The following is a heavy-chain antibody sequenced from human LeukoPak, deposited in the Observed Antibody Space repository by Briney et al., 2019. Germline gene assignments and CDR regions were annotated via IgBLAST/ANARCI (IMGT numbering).Heavy chain of an antibody. CDR3: ARGRPYWQWRYFFDY. CDR1: GGSFSGYY. D-gene: IGHD6-19*01. J-gene: IGHJ4*02. Sequence: SETLSLTCAVYGGSFSGYYWSWIRQPPGKGLEWSGEINHSGSTNYNPSLKSRVTISVDTSKNQFSLKLSSVTAADTAVYYCARGRPYWQWRYFFDYWGQGTLVTVSS. V-gene: IGHV4-34*01. CDR2: INHSGST.